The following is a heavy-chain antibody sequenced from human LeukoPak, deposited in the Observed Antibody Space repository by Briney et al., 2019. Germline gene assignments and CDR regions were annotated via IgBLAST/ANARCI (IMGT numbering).Heavy chain of an antibody. CDR1: GSISSYY. CDR2: IYTSGST. CDR3: ARQKCTSTSCLTKNAFDV. Sequence: PSETLSLTCTVSGSISSYYWSWIRRPPGKGLEWIGYIYTSGSTNYNPSLKSRATISVDTSKNQFSLDLSSVTAADTAVYYCARQKCTSTSCLTKNAFDVWGQGTMVTVSS. J-gene: IGHJ3*01. V-gene: IGHV4-4*09. D-gene: IGHD2-2*01.